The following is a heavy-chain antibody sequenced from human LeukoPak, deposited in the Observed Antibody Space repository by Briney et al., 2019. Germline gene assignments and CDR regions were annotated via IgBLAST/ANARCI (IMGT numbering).Heavy chain of an antibody. CDR3: ARISEGAFDI. CDR1: GVTFSSHV. J-gene: IGHJ3*02. V-gene: IGHV3-7*01. Sequence: PGGSLRVSCAASGVTFSSHVMTWVRQAPGKRRWWGSNIKQDGGERHYVESVKGRFTISRDNAKKSVHLQMNRLRAEETAISYCARISEGAFDIWGQGTMVTVSS. D-gene: IGHD1-14*01. CDR2: IKQDGGER.